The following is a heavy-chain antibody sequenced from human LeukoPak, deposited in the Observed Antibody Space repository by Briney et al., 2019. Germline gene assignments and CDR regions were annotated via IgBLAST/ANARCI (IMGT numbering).Heavy chain of an antibody. D-gene: IGHD6-19*01. CDR3: AKEIAVAGTRWFDP. J-gene: IGHJ5*02. Sequence: GRSLRLSCAASGFTFSSYGMYWVRQAPGKGLEWVAVISYDGSNKYYADSVKGRFTISRDNSKNTLYLQMNSLRAEDTAVYYCAKEIAVAGTRWFDPWGQGTLVTVSS. V-gene: IGHV3-30*18. CDR2: ISYDGSNK. CDR1: GFTFSSYG.